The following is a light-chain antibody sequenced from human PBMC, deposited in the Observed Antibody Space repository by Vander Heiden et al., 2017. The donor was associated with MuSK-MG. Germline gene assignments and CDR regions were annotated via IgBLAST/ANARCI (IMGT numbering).Light chain of an antibody. CDR2: DDS. J-gene: IGLJ1*01. CDR3: QVWDRTRDPGHYV. Sequence: SYVLTQPPSVSVAPGQTARITCGGNNIGRKSGHWYQHKPGQAPVLVVFDDSDRTTGITERFSGSTSWNAATITISRVAAGEEADYYCQVWDRTRDPGHYVFGTGTKVTVL. V-gene: IGLV3-21*02. CDR1: NIGRKS.